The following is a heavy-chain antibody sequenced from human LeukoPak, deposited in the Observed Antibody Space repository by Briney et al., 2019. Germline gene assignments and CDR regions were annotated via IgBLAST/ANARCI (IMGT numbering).Heavy chain of an antibody. J-gene: IGHJ4*02. Sequence: PGGSLRLSCAASGFTFSSYAMSWVRQAPAKGLEWVSAISDGGGNTHYADSVKGRFTIFRDMSKNTLYLQMNSLGAEDTAIYYCAKESSGSNGQALDYWGQGTPVTVSS. CDR2: ISDGGGNT. D-gene: IGHD5-12*01. CDR3: AKESSGSNGQALDY. CDR1: GFTFSSYA. V-gene: IGHV3-23*01.